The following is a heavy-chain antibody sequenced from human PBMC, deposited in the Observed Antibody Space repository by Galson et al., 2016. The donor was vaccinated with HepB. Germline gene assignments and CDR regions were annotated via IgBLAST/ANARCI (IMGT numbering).Heavy chain of an antibody. CDR1: NGSITSSNW. J-gene: IGHJ4*02. Sequence: SETLSLTCIVSNGSITSSNWWSWVSQPPGKGLEWIGDIHHTGSSTYNPSLKGRLTISVDKSNNQLSLRLTSVTAADTAVYYCARERPDFSDTTGYSGGFDNWGQGTLVTVSS. CDR3: ARERPDFSDTTGYSGGFDN. CDR2: IHHTGSS. D-gene: IGHD3-22*01. V-gene: IGHV4/OR15-8*01.